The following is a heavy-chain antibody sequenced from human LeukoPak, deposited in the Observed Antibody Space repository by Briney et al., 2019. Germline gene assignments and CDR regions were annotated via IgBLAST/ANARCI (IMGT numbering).Heavy chain of an antibody. J-gene: IGHJ4*01. D-gene: IGHD4-11*01. V-gene: IGHV3-33*01. CDR3: ARDAQRGFDYSNSLEY. CDR2: IWGDGSNR. Sequence: GRSLRLSCAASGFIFSHYGMHWVRQAPGKGLEWVAVIWGDGSNRFYADSVKGRFTISRDNSQKTLFLQMNSLRAEDTAIYYCARDAQRGFDYSNSLEYWGHGTLVTVSS. CDR1: GFIFSHYG.